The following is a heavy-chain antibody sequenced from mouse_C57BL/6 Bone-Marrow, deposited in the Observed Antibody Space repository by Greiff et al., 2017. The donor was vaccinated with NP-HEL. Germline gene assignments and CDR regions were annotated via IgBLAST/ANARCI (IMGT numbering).Heavy chain of an antibody. D-gene: IGHD3-2*02. V-gene: IGHV1-7*01. J-gene: IGHJ2*01. CDR2: INPSSGYP. Sequence: QVHVKQSGAELAKPGASVKLSCKASGYTFTSYWMHWVKQRPGQGLEWIGYINPSSGYPKYNQKFKDKATLTADKSSSTAYMQLSSLTYEDSAVYYCARPAQASDYWGQGTTLTVSS. CDR3: ARPAQASDY. CDR1: GYTFTSYW.